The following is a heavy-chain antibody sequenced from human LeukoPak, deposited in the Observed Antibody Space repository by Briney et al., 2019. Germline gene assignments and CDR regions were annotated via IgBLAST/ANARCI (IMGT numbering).Heavy chain of an antibody. J-gene: IGHJ4*02. D-gene: IGHD6-13*01. V-gene: IGHV3-15*01. CDR1: GFTFSNAW. CDR3: TPHSSRFDY. CDR2: IKSKIEGGTT. Sequence: PGGSLRLSVAASGFTFSNAWMTWVRQAPGKGLEWVGRIKSKIEGGTTDYAAPVKGRFTISRDDSKNTLYLQMSSLKTEDTAVYYCTPHSSRFDYWGQGTLVTVSS.